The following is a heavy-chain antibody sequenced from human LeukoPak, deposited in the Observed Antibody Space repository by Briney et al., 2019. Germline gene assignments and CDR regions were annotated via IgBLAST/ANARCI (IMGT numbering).Heavy chain of an antibody. D-gene: IGHD3-22*01. Sequence: GGSLRLSCAASGFTFSSYGMHWVRQAPGKGLEWVAFIRYDGSNKYYADSVKGRFTISRDNSKNTLYPQMNSLRAEDTAVYYCAKDHYYDSSGYWVNWGQGTLVTVSS. CDR3: AKDHYYDSSGYWVN. J-gene: IGHJ4*02. CDR1: GFTFSSYG. CDR2: IRYDGSNK. V-gene: IGHV3-30*02.